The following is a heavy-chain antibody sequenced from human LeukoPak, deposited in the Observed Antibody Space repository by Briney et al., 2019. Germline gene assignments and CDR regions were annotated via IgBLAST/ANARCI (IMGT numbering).Heavy chain of an antibody. CDR1: GFTFSSYG. CDR3: AKDRGDIVVVPAAIQPFDP. J-gene: IGHJ5*02. Sequence: PGGSLRLSCAASGFTFSSYGMHWVRQAPGKGLEWVAVISYDGSNKYYADSVKGRFTTSRDNSKNTLYLQMNSLRAEDTAVYYCAKDRGDIVVVPAAIQPFDPWGQGTLVTVSS. D-gene: IGHD2-2*01. CDR2: ISYDGSNK. V-gene: IGHV3-30*18.